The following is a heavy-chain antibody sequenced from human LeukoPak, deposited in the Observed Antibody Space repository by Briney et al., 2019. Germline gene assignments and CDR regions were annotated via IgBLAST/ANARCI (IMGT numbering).Heavy chain of an antibody. V-gene: IGHV4-34*01. CDR2: INHIGRT. D-gene: IGHD5-18*01. J-gene: IGHJ4*02. CDR3: ARGRIQLWLRYFDY. CDR1: GGSFSGYY. Sequence: SETLSLTCAVYGGSFSGYYWSWIRKPPGKGLDGSGEINHIGRTNYNPSLKSRDTISVDTSKNQFSLKLSSVTAADTAVYYCARGRIQLWLRYFDYWGQGTLVTVSS.